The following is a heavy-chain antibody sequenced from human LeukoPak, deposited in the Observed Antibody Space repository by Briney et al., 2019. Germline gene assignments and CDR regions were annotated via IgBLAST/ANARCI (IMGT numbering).Heavy chain of an antibody. Sequence: GGSLRLSCAASGFTFSSYSMNWVRQAPGKGLEWVSSISSSSSYIYYADSLKGRFTISRDSARNSLYLQMNSLGAEDTAVYYCASGGDRDYMDVWGKGTTVTVSS. CDR3: ASGGDRDYMDV. CDR2: ISSSSSYI. CDR1: GFTFSSYS. V-gene: IGHV3-21*01. J-gene: IGHJ6*03. D-gene: IGHD3-16*02.